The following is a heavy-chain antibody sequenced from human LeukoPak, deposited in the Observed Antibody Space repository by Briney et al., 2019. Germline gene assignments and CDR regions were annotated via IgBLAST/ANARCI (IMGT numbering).Heavy chain of an antibody. J-gene: IGHJ6*03. Sequence: GESLKISCKGSVYTFTSQWIGWVRQMPGKGLGWMGVIYPGDSQTRYSPSFQGQVTISADKSISTAYLQWSSLKASDSAMYYCARRGRAYSGSYMDVWGKGTTVSVSS. CDR2: IYPGDSQT. V-gene: IGHV5-51*01. CDR3: ARRGRAYSGSYMDV. D-gene: IGHD5-12*01. CDR1: VYTFTSQW.